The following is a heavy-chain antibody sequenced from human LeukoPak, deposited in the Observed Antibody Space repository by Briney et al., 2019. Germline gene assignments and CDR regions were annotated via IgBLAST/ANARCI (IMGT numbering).Heavy chain of an antibody. Sequence: ASVKVSCKASGYTFTGYYMHWVRQAPGQGLEWMGWINPNNGGTNYAQKFQGWVIMTRDTSISTAYMELSRLRSDDTAVYYCTIAGYGSGPAAFDAFDIWGQGTMVTVSS. V-gene: IGHV1-2*04. CDR2: INPNNGGT. D-gene: IGHD2-15*01. J-gene: IGHJ3*02. CDR1: GYTFTGYY. CDR3: TIAGYGSGPAAFDAFDI.